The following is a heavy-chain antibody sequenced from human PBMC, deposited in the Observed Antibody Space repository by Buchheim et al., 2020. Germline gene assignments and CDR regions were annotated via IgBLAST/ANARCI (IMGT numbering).Heavy chain of an antibody. CDR2: IWYDGSNK. CDR3: ARDQCSSTSCYTGY. Sequence: VQLLESGGGLVQPGGSLRLSCAASGFTFSSYAMSWVRQAPGKGLEWVAVIWYDGSNKYYADYVKGRFTISRDNSKNTLYLQMNSLRAEDTAVYYCARDQCSSTSCYTGYWGQGTL. CDR1: GFTFSSYA. D-gene: IGHD2-2*02. V-gene: IGHV3-33*08. J-gene: IGHJ4*02.